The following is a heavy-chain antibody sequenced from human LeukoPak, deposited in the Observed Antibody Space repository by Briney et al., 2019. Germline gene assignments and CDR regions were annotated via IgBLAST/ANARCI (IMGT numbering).Heavy chain of an antibody. J-gene: IGHJ4*02. Sequence: SETLSLTCAVYGGSLSGYYWSWIRQPPGKGLEWIGEINHSGSTNYNPSLKSRVTISIDKSKNQFFLNLSSVTAADTAVYYCAGLVGRYSSGLYYYYFDYWGQGTLVTVSS. D-gene: IGHD3-22*01. CDR1: GGSLSGYY. V-gene: IGHV4-34*01. CDR3: AGLVGRYSSGLYYYYFDY. CDR2: INHSGST.